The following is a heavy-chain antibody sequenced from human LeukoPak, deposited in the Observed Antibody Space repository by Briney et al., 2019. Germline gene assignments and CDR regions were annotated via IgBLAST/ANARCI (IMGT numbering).Heavy chain of an antibody. Sequence: ASVEVSCKASGYTFTGYYLHWVRQAPGQGLEWMGWINPNSGGTDYAQKFQGRVTMTRDTSISTAYMEVSRLRSGDTAVYYCARVGGPGYSSGWYGYWGQGTLVTVSS. D-gene: IGHD6-19*01. CDR2: INPNSGGT. CDR1: GYTFTGYY. V-gene: IGHV1-2*02. CDR3: ARVGGPGYSSGWYGY. J-gene: IGHJ4*02.